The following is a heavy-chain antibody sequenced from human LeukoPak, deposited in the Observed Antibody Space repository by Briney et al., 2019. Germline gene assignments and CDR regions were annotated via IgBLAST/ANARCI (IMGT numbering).Heavy chain of an antibody. D-gene: IGHD6-19*01. V-gene: IGHV3-48*01. CDR3: ARRTVAGTSRWIDP. CDR2: ISSTSNTI. J-gene: IGHJ5*02. Sequence: GGSLRLSCTASGFTFSSYAMNWVRQAPGKGLEWVSYISSTSNTIYYADSVKGRFTISRDNAQNSLYLQMSSLRAEDTAIYYCARRTVAGTSRWIDPWGQGTLVTVSS. CDR1: GFTFSSYA.